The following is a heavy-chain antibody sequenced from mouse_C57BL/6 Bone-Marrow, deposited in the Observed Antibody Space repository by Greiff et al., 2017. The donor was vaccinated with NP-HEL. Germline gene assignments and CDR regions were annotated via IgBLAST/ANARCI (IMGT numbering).Heavy chain of an antibody. CDR3: ARNSRGSLYYYAMDY. CDR2: IWSGGST. V-gene: IGHV2-2*01. CDR1: GFSLTSYG. J-gene: IGHJ4*01. D-gene: IGHD1-1*01. Sequence: VKLQESGPGLVQPSQSLSITCTVSGFSLTSYGVHWVRQSPGKGLEWLGVIWSGGSTDYNAAFISRLSISKDNSKSQVFFKMNSLQADDTAIYYCARNSRGSLYYYAMDYWGQGTSVTVSS.